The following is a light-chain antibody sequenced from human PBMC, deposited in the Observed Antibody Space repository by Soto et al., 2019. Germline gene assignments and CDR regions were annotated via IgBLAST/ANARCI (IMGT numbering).Light chain of an antibody. CDR3: SSYAPSRTLL. J-gene: IGLJ2*01. Sequence: QSALTQPASVSGSPGESITISCTGTSSDVGTYNLVTWYQQHPGRVPKLILYEGNKRPSGVSSRFSASKSGNTASLTISGLQAEVEADYFCSSYAPSRTLLFGGGNIVTVL. V-gene: IGLV2-23*01. CDR2: EGN. CDR1: SSDVGTYNL.